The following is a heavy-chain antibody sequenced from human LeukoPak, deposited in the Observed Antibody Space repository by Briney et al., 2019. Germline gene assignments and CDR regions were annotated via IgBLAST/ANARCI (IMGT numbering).Heavy chain of an antibody. V-gene: IGHV3-9*01. J-gene: IGHJ4*02. D-gene: IGHD6-19*01. CDR3: AKGIYSSGSEGFDY. Sequence: GGSLRLSCAASGFTFDDYAMHWVRQAPGKGLEWVSGISWNSGSIGYADSVKGRFTISRDNAKNSLYLQMNSLRAEDTALYYCAKGIYSSGSEGFDYWGQGTLVTVSS. CDR2: ISWNSGSI. CDR1: GFTFDDYA.